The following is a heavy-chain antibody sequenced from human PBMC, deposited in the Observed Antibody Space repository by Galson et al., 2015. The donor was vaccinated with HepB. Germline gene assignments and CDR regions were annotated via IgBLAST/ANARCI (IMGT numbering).Heavy chain of an antibody. D-gene: IGHD3-3*01. CDR2: INAGNGNT. J-gene: IGHJ5*02. CDR3: AREQFFWSGYPNWFDP. CDR1: GYTFTSYA. Sequence: SVKVSCKASGYTFTSYAMHWVRQAPGQRLEWMGWINAGNGNTKYSQKFRGRVTITRDTSASTAYMELSSLRSEDTAVYYCAREQFFWSGYPNWFDPWGQGTLVTVSS. V-gene: IGHV1-3*01.